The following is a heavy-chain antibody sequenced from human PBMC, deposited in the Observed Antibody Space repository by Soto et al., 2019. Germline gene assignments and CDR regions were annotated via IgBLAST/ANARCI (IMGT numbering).Heavy chain of an antibody. CDR1: GFTFSSYA. CDR3: VKGRFTGVYYYLSAY. CDR2: ISGSGGST. Sequence: HPGGSLRLSCAASGFTFSSYAMSWVRQAPGKGLEWVSAISGSGGSTYYADSVKGRFTISRDNSKSTLYLQMNSLRAEDTAVYYCVKGRFTGVYYYLSAYWARRPSVPASP. V-gene: IGHV3-23*01. J-gene: IGHJ4*02. D-gene: IGHD3-22*01.